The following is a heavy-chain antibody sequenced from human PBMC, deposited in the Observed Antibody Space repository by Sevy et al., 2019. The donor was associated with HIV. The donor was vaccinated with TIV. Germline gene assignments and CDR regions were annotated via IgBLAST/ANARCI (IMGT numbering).Heavy chain of an antibody. D-gene: IGHD2-2*01. J-gene: IGHJ5*02. CDR1: DGSFSGYY. V-gene: IGHV4-34*01. Sequence: SETLSRTCAVHDGSFSGYYWNWIRQLPGKGLEWIGEINESGITYYNPSLKSRVTISVDTSKKQFSLKLNSVTAADTAVYFCARSPPVVVVPGAPSWFDPWGQGTLVTVSS. CDR2: INESGIT. CDR3: ARSPPVVVVPGAPSWFDP.